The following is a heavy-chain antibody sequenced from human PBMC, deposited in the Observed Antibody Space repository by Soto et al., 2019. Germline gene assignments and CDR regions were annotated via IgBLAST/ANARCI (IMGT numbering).Heavy chain of an antibody. CDR2: IYWNEDQ. Sequence: SGPTLVNPTQTLTLTCNFSDFSLTTRGVGVGLIRQPPGKALEWVALIYWNEDQRYNPSLKSRLTVTKDTSKNHVVLTMTNVDPLDTATYYCTHRSPAYGHDFWGPGILVTVSS. J-gene: IGHJ4*02. D-gene: IGHD3-10*01. V-gene: IGHV2-5*01. CDR3: THRSPAYGHDF. CDR1: DFSLTTRGVG.